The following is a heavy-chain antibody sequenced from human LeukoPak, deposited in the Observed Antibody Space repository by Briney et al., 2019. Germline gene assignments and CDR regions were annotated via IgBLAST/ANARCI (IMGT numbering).Heavy chain of an antibody. D-gene: IGHD3-10*01. V-gene: IGHV3-7*01. J-gene: IGHJ6*02. CDR2: INEDGSEK. Sequence: GGSLRLSCAVSGFTFSDYWMSWVRQAPGKGLEGVANINEDGSEKYYVDPVKGRVTTSRDNAKNSLFLQMNSLRVEDTAVYYCVRTHLVRGVIRNYYYGMDVWGQGTTVIVSS. CDR3: VRTHLVRGVIRNYYYGMDV. CDR1: GFTFSDYW.